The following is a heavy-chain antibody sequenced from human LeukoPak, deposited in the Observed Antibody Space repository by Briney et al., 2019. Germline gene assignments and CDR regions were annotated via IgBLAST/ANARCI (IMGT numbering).Heavy chain of an antibody. CDR1: GGSISSYY. V-gene: IGHV4-59*01. CDR3: ARETVSYESGGYTDAFDT. Sequence: SETLSLTCTVSGGSISSYYWSWIRQPPGKGLEWIGYIYYSGSTNYNPSLKSRVTISVDTSKNQFSLKLSSVTAADTAVYYCARETVSYESGGYTDAFDTWGQGKMVTVSS. J-gene: IGHJ3*02. CDR2: IYYSGST. D-gene: IGHD3-22*01.